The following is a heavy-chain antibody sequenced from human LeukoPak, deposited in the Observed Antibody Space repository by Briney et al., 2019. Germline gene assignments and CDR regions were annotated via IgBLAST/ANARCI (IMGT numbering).Heavy chain of an antibody. Sequence: PSETLSLTCTVSGGSISSSSYYWSWIRQPPGKGLEWIGYIYYSGSTNYNPSLKSRVTISVDTSKNQFSLKLSSVTAADTAVYYCARGPHYYDSSGYYVFDYWGQGTLVTVSS. J-gene: IGHJ4*02. CDR2: IYYSGST. CDR3: ARGPHYYDSSGYYVFDY. D-gene: IGHD3-22*01. V-gene: IGHV4-61*01. CDR1: GGSISSSSYY.